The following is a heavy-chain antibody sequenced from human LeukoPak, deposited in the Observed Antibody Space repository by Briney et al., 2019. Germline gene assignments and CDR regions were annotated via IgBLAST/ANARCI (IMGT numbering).Heavy chain of an antibody. CDR2: IYHSGST. D-gene: IGHD3-3*01. CDR1: GGSISSSNW. CDR3: ARGERVLRFLEWSYNWFDP. J-gene: IGHJ5*02. Sequence: SGTLSLTCAVSGGSISSSNWWSWVRQPPGKGLEWIGEIYHSGSTNYNPSLKSRVTISVDKSKNQFSLKLSSVTAADTAVYYCARGERVLRFLEWSYNWFDPWGQGTLVTVSS. V-gene: IGHV4-4*02.